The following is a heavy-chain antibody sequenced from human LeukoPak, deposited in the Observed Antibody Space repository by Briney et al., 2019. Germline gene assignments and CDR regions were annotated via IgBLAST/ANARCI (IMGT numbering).Heavy chain of an antibody. D-gene: IGHD1-1*01. CDR1: GFTFIGYY. Sequence: GASVKVSCKASGFTFIGYYMHGVRQAPGQGVEWMGWINPNSGGTNFAQKFQGRVTMTRDTSINTVYMELSSLGSDDTAVYYCARDSRDTAWSLDLWGQGTLVTVSS. V-gene: IGHV1-2*02. CDR2: INPNSGGT. CDR3: ARDSRDTAWSLDL. J-gene: IGHJ4*02.